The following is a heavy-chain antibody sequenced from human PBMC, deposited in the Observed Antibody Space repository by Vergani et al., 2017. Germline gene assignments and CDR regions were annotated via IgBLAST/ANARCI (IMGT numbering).Heavy chain of an antibody. J-gene: IGHJ5*02. CDR1: GGSISSYY. V-gene: IGHV4-59*01. CDR2: IYYSGST. D-gene: IGHD2-15*01. CDR3: ARVFYIVDSRHWFDP. Sequence: QVQLPESGPGLVKPSETLSLTCTVSGGSISSYYWSWIRQPPGKGLEWIGYIYYSGSTNYNPSLKSRVTISVDTSKNQFSLKLSSVTAADTAVYYCARVFYIVDSRHWFDPWGQGTLVTVSS.